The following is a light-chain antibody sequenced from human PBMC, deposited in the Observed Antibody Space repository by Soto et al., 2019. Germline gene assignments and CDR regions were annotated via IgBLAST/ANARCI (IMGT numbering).Light chain of an antibody. CDR3: QDRNNWPIYT. V-gene: IGKV3-11*01. CDR2: DIF. CDR1: PSISSS. Sequence: EIVLTPSPSPLSLSPGERATLSCRASPSISSSLAWYQQKPGQAPTLPIHDIFTRATGIPARFSGSGSGTEFTLTISILESEEVAVYYGQDRNNWPIYTFGQGTKLEIK. J-gene: IGKJ2*01.